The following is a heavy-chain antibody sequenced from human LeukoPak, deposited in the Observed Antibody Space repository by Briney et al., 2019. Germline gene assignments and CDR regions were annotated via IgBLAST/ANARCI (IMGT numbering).Heavy chain of an antibody. V-gene: IGHV3-20*04. Sequence: GGSLRLSCAASGFTFDDYAMSWVRQVPGKGLEWVSGINWSGGSTGYADSVKGRFTISRDIAKNSLYLLMSSLRVEDTALYYCARGTTGELDDFDYWGQGTLVTVSS. D-gene: IGHD1-26*01. CDR3: ARGTTGELDDFDY. CDR2: INWSGGST. J-gene: IGHJ4*02. CDR1: GFTFDDYA.